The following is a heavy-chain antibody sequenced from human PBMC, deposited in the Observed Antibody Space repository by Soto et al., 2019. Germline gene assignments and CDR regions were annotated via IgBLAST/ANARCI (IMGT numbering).Heavy chain of an antibody. CDR2: ISKRGSSA. J-gene: IGHJ4*02. Sequence: EVHLVQSGGGLVQPGESLSLSCVASGFTFNDYAMHWVRQTPGKGLEWVAAISKRGSSAYYADPVKGRFTISRDKSTKTLSLHLHTLSVEETGVYFCAKAFCAAATCFPCGSWGQGTPVAVSP. D-gene: IGHD2-21*01. CDR1: GFTFNDYA. V-gene: IGHV3-23*04. CDR3: AKAFCAAATCFPCGS.